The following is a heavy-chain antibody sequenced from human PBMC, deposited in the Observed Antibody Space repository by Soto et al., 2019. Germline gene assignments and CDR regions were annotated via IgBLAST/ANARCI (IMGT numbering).Heavy chain of an antibody. D-gene: IGHD3-22*01. J-gene: IGHJ3*01. Sequence: SETLSLTCAVSGGSISSGGYSWSWIRQPPGKGLEWIGYIYHSGSTYYNPSLKSRVTISVDRSKNQFSLKLSSVTAAVTAVYYCARVGGVTMMVDVFDLWGKGTMVTASS. CDR3: ARVGGVTMMVDVFDL. V-gene: IGHV4-30-2*01. CDR1: GGSISSGGYS. CDR2: IYHSGST.